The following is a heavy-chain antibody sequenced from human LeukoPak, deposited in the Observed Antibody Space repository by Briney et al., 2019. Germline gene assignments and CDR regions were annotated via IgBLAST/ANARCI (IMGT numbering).Heavy chain of an antibody. J-gene: IGHJ4*02. CDR2: ISSSGSTI. V-gene: IGHV3-11*04. CDR3: ASYELTLTHRDY. Sequence: GGSLRLSCAASGFTFSDYYMSWIRQAPGKGLEWVSYISSSGSTIYYADSVKGRFTISRDNAKNSLYLQMNSLRAEDTAVYYCASYELTLTHRDYWGQGTLVTVSS. CDR1: GFTFSDYY. D-gene: IGHD3-16*02.